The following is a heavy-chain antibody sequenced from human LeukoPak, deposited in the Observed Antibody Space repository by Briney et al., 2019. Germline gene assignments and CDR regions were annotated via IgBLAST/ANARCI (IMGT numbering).Heavy chain of an antibody. CDR3: ARWRSSLRVFDY. D-gene: IGHD6-13*01. V-gene: IGHV4-34*01. J-gene: IGHJ4*02. Sequence: SETLSLTCAVYGGSFSSYYWSWIRQPLGKGLEWIGEINHSGSTNYNPSLKSRVTISVDTSKNQFSLKLSSVTAADTAVYYCARWRSSLRVFDYWGQGTLVTVSS. CDR1: GGSFSSYY. CDR2: INHSGST.